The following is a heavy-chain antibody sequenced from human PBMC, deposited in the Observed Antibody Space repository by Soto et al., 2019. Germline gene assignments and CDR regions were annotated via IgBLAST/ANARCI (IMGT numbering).Heavy chain of an antibody. CDR2: ISGSGGVT. D-gene: IGHD3-10*01. Sequence: EVELLESGGGLVQPGGSLRLSCVASGFTFKNYDMRWIRQAPGKGLAWVSGISGSGGVTYYADSVKGRFTISRDNSKNTLYLQMNSLRAEDTAIYSCAKNRQFRSYYESAGHYDNWGQGTLVTVSS. J-gene: IGHJ4*02. CDR1: GFTFKNYD. V-gene: IGHV3-23*01. CDR3: AKNRQFRSYYESAGHYDN.